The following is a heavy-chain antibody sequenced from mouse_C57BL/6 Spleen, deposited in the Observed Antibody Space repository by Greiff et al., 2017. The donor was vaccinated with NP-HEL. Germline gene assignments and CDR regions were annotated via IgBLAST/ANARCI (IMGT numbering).Heavy chain of an antibody. D-gene: IGHD2-1*01. V-gene: IGHV1-76*01. Sequence: VQLQQSGAELVRPGASVKLSCKASGYTFTDYYINWVKQRPGQGLEWIARIYPGSGNTYYNEKFKGKATLTAEKSSSTAYMQLSSLTSEDSAVYFCGRCGNYVPFDYWGQGTTLTVSS. J-gene: IGHJ2*01. CDR3: GRCGNYVPFDY. CDR1: GYTFTDYY. CDR2: IYPGSGNT.